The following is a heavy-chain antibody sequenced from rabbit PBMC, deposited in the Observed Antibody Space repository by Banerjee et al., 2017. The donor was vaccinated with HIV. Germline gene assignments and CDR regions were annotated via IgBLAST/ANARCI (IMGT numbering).Heavy chain of an antibody. J-gene: IGHJ6*01. D-gene: IGHD6-1*01. V-gene: IGHV1S40*01. CDR3: ARNRYSYGYAGYTYGLNL. Sequence: QSLEESGGDLVKPGASLTLTCTASGFDLSSYYYMCWVRQAPGKGLEWIACIYGGSSGSTYYASWAKGRFTISKTSSTTVTLQMTSLTVADTATYFCARNRYSYGYAGYTYGLNLWGPGTLVTVS. CDR1: GFDLSSYYY. CDR2: IYGGSSGST.